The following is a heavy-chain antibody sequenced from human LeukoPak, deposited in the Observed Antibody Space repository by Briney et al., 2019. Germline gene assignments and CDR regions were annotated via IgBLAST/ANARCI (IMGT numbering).Heavy chain of an antibody. Sequence: ASVKVSCKASGYTFTSYYMHWVRQAPGQGLEWMGIINPSGGSTSYAQKFQGRVTMTEDTSTDTAYMELSSLRSEDTAVYYCATDHPSLIRVDAFDIWGQGTMVTVSS. CDR1: GYTFTSYY. V-gene: IGHV1-46*01. D-gene: IGHD3-16*01. CDR2: INPSGGST. CDR3: ATDHPSLIRVDAFDI. J-gene: IGHJ3*02.